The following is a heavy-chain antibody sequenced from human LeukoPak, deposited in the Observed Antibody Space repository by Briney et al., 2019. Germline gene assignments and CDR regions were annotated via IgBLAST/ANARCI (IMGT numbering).Heavy chain of an antibody. V-gene: IGHV3-23*01. J-gene: IGHJ4*02. Sequence: GGSLRLSCAASGFTFSTYAMSWVRQAPGKGLEWVSVISGGGGSTYYADSVKGRFTISSDNSKNTLYLQMNSLRAEDTAVYYCAKGHYYGSGSLDYWGQGTLVTVSS. CDR3: AKGHYYGSGSLDY. CDR2: ISGGGGST. CDR1: GFTFSTYA. D-gene: IGHD3-10*01.